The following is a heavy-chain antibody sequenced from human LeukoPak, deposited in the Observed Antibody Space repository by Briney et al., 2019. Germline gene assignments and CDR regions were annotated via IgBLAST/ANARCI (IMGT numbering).Heavy chain of an antibody. CDR1: GYTLTELS. Sequence: ASVKVSCKVSGYTLTELSMHWVRQAPGKGLEWMGGFDPEDGETIYAQKFQGRVTMNEDTSTDTAYMELSSLRSEDTAVYYCATTYSSSWYVSHYYYGMDVWGKGTTVTVSS. CDR3: ATTYSSSWYVSHYYYGMDV. V-gene: IGHV1-24*01. D-gene: IGHD6-13*01. CDR2: FDPEDGET. J-gene: IGHJ6*04.